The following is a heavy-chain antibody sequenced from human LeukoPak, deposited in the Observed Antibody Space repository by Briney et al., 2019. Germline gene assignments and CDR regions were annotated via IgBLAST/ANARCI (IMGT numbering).Heavy chain of an antibody. Sequence: GGSLRLSCTASGFTFNNYWMHWVRQAPGKGLVWVSRIKTDGSNTNYADSVKGRFTISRGNAKNTLYLQMNSLRAEDTAVYYCARVRRRDGYNLLDYWGQGTLVTVSS. D-gene: IGHD5-24*01. CDR3: ARVRRRDGYNLLDY. CDR2: IKTDGSNT. J-gene: IGHJ4*02. CDR1: GFTFNNYW. V-gene: IGHV3-74*01.